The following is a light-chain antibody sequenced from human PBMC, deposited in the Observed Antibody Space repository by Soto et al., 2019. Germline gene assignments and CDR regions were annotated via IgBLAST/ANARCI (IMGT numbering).Light chain of an antibody. CDR2: SNN. Sequence: QSVLTQPPSASGTPGQRVTISCSGGSSNIGSNAVTWYRQLPGTAPKLLIYSNNQRPSGVPDRFSGSKSGTSASLAISGLQSEDEADYYCAAWEDSRHGLYVFGTGTQLTVL. CDR1: SSNIGSNA. V-gene: IGLV1-44*01. CDR3: AAWEDSRHGLYV. J-gene: IGLJ1*01.